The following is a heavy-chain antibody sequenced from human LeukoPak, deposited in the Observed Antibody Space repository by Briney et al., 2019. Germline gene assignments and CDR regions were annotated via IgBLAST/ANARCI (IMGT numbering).Heavy chain of an antibody. V-gene: IGHV3-74*01. CDR2: IKTDGSNT. CDR3: AGETVPRGLGN. J-gene: IGHJ4*02. CDR1: VYSFSTYW. D-gene: IGHD2-2*01. Sequence: GGALRLSCAAPVYSFSTYWTHCVPHTLGKGVVWVSSIKTDGSNTAYAGSVEGRFTISRDNDKSTLYLKMNRLRGEDTAVYYCAGETVPRGLGNWGERTLVTVSS.